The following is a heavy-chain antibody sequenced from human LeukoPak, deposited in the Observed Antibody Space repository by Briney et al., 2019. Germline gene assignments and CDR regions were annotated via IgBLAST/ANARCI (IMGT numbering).Heavy chain of an antibody. CDR1: GFTFSSYG. CDR2: ISGSGGST. V-gene: IGHV3-23*01. J-gene: IGHJ6*03. D-gene: IGHD4-17*01. Sequence: GGSLRLSCAASGFTFSSYGMSWVRQAPGKGLEWVSAISGSGGSTYYADSVKGRFTISRDNSKNTLYLQMNSLRAEDTAVYYCAKGDGDYYYYYYMDVWGKGTTVTISS. CDR3: AKGDGDYYYYYYMDV.